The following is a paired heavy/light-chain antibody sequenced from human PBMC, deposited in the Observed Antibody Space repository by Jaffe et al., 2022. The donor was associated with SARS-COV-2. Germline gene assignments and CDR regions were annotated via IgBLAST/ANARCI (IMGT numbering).Light chain of an antibody. V-gene: IGKV4-1*01. CDR3: QQYYSAPLT. J-gene: IGKJ4*01. CDR2: WAS. Sequence: DIVMTQSPDSLAVSLGERATINCKSSQTVLSTSNNKNYIAWYQQKPGQPPKLLIYWASTRESGVPDRFSGSGSGTDFTLTITSLQAEDVAIYYCQQYYSAPLTFGGGTKVEIK. CDR1: QTVLSTSNNKNY.
Heavy chain of an antibody. Sequence: EVQLVESGGDLVQPGRSLRISCAASGFMVDDYAMHWVRRAPGKGLEWVSGISWNTYGIGYADSVKGRFTISRDNAKNSLYLQMNDLRPEDTALYYCAKNRVLRGVAIAWDAFDIWGQGTMVTVSS. CDR3: AKNRVLRGVAIAWDAFDI. CDR2: ISWNTYGI. D-gene: IGHD3-10*01. V-gene: IGHV3-9*01. J-gene: IGHJ3*02. CDR1: GFMVDDYA.